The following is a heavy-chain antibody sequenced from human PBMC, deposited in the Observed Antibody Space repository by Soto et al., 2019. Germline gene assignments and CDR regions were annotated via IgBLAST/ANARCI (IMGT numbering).Heavy chain of an antibody. Sequence: GGSLRLSCAASGVTFSDYYMSWIRQAPGKGLEWVSYISSSGRTIYYADSVKGRFTISRDNAKNSLYLQMNSLRAEDTAVYYCARRDDGDAFDIWGQGTMVTVSS. J-gene: IGHJ3*02. V-gene: IGHV3-11*01. CDR3: ARRDDGDAFDI. CDR2: ISSSGRTI. CDR1: GVTFSDYY.